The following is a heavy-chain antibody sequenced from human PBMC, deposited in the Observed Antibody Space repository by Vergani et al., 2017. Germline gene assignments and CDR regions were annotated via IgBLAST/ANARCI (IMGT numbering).Heavy chain of an antibody. J-gene: IGHJ4*02. CDR2: ISNDGSKK. Sequence: QVQLAESGGGRVQPGRSLRLSCAASGFSFSSHAIHWVRQAPGKGLEWVAVISNDGSKKYYADSVKGRFTISRDNSKNTLDLQMNSLRTQDTAVYYCAKPLYSSGWYGNYWGQGTLVTVSS. CDR3: AKPLYSSGWYGNY. D-gene: IGHD6-19*01. V-gene: IGHV3-30*18. CDR1: GFSFSSHA.